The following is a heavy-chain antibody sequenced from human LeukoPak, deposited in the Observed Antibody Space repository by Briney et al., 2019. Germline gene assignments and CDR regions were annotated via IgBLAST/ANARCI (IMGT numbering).Heavy chain of an antibody. Sequence: ASETLSLTCTVSGVSINSSSYYWGWIRQPPGKGLEWIGSIFNSGSTYYNPSLKSRVTISVDTSKNQFSLKLSSVTAADTAVYYCARGSPELVVFDYWGQGTLVTVSS. CDR3: ARGSPELVVFDY. CDR2: IFNSGST. CDR1: GVSINSSSYY. V-gene: IGHV4-39*07. J-gene: IGHJ4*02. D-gene: IGHD2-8*02.